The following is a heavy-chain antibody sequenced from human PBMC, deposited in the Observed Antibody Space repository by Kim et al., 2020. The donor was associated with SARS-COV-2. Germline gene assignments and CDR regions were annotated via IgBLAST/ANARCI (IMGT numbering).Heavy chain of an antibody. CDR3: ASGFYYFDY. J-gene: IGHJ4*02. Sequence: SETLSLTCTVSGGSISSYYWSWIRQPPGKGLEWIGYIYYSGSTNYNPSLKSRVTISVDTSKNQFSLKLSSVTAADTAVYYCASGFYYFDYWGQGTLVTVSS. CDR1: GGSISSYY. CDR2: IYYSGST. D-gene: IGHD3-3*01. V-gene: IGHV4-59*08.